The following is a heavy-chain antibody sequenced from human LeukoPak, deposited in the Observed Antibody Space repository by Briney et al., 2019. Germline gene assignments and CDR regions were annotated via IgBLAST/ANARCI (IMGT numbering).Heavy chain of an antibody. D-gene: IGHD2-2*01. CDR1: GGTFSSYA. V-gene: IGHV1-69*13. Sequence: ASVKASCKASGGTFSSYAISWVRQAPGQGLEWMGGIIPIFGTANYAQKFQGRVTITADESTSTAYMELSSLRSEDTAVYYCAREIYCSSTSCSPRPLDYWGQGTLVTVSS. J-gene: IGHJ4*02. CDR2: IIPIFGTA. CDR3: AREIYCSSTSCSPRPLDY.